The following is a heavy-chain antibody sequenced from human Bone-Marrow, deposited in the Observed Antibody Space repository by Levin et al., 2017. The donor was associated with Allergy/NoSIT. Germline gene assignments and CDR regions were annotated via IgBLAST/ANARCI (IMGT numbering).Heavy chain of an antibody. CDR1: GFNFWENW. CDR2: ISAYWTAV. Sequence: GGSLRLSCTTSGFNFWENWFHWVRQAPGKGLVWFSRISAYWTAVPSGASVKGRFTVSRDDAKNTLYLEMSSLGVEDTAMYYCARASYSAATSWGQGALVTVSS. CDR3: ARASYSAATS. J-gene: IGHJ5*02. V-gene: IGHV3-74*01. D-gene: IGHD1-26*01.